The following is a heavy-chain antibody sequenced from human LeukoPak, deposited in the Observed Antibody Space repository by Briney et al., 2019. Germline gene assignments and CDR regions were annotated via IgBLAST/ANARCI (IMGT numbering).Heavy chain of an antibody. V-gene: IGHV1-69*02. CDR1: GGTFSSYT. J-gene: IGHJ3*02. Sequence: SVKVSCKASGGTFSSYTISWVRPAPGQGLEWMGRIIPILGIANYAQKFQGRVTITADKSTSTAYMELSSLRSEDTAVYYCASWLSRGYSRHDAFDIWGQGTMVTVSS. D-gene: IGHD3-22*01. CDR3: ASWLSRGYSRHDAFDI. CDR2: IIPILGIA.